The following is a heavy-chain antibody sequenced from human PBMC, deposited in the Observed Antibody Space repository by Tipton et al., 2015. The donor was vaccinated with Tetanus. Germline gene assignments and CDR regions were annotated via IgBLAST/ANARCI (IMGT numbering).Heavy chain of an antibody. CDR2: ITFDGGTK. CDR3: AREDGGPTLEYFDS. Sequence: SLRLSCATSGFTFTRYAMHWVRQAPGKGLEWVAVITFDGGTKYYADSVKGRFTLSRDNSQNTLYLQMNSLKVEDTAVYYCAREDGGPTLEYFDSWGQGALVIVSS. J-gene: IGHJ4*02. D-gene: IGHD3-16*01. CDR1: GFTFTRYA. V-gene: IGHV3-30-3*01.